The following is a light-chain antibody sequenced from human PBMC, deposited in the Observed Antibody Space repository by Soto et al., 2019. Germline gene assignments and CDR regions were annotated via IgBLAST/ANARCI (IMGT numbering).Light chain of an antibody. J-gene: IGKJ1*01. Sequence: EVVLTQSPGTLSLSPGERATFSCRASQSVSSNYLAWYQQKPGQAPRLLIYGASNRATGIPDRFSGSGSGTGFTLTISRLEPQDFAVYYCQQYGSSGTFGQGTKVDIK. CDR1: QSVSSNY. CDR2: GAS. CDR3: QQYGSSGT. V-gene: IGKV3-20*01.